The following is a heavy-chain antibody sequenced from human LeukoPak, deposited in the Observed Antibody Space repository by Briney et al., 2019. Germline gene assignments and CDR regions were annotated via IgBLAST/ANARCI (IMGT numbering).Heavy chain of an antibody. V-gene: IGHV4-4*07. CDR1: GGSISSYY. Sequence: SETLSLTCTVSGGSISSYYWSWIRQPAGKGLERIGRIYTSGSTNYNPSLKSRVTMSVDTSKNQFSLKLSSVTAADTAVYYCARENYDFWSGYHRINWFDPWGQGTLVTVSS. D-gene: IGHD3-3*01. J-gene: IGHJ5*02. CDR3: ARENYDFWSGYHRINWFDP. CDR2: IYTSGST.